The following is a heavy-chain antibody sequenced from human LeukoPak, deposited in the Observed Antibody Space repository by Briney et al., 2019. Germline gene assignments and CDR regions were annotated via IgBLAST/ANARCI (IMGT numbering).Heavy chain of an antibody. J-gene: IGHJ4*02. CDR1: GFTFSSYK. CDR3: ARDGAPRTDY. Sequence: EGSLRLSCAASGFTFSSYKMNWVRQAPGKGLEWVSYISSTGSLKYYADSVKGRFTISRDNVRNSLYLQMNSLRVDDTAVYYCARDGAPRTDYWGQGTLVTVSS. V-gene: IGHV3-48*03. D-gene: IGHD3-16*01. CDR2: ISSTGSLK.